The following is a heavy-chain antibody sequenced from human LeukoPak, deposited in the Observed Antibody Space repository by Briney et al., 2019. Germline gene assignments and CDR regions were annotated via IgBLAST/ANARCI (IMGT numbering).Heavy chain of an antibody. V-gene: IGHV1-69*06. CDR2: IIPIFGTA. D-gene: IGHD2-2*01. CDR3: ARDVVPAAHSRSYYYYMDV. J-gene: IGHJ6*03. CDR1: GYTFTSYG. Sequence: SVKVSCKASGYTFTSYGISWVRQAPGQGLEWMGGIIPIFGTANYAQKFQGRVTITADKSTSTAYMELSSLRSEDTAVYYCARDVVPAAHSRSYYYYMDVWGKGTTVTVSS.